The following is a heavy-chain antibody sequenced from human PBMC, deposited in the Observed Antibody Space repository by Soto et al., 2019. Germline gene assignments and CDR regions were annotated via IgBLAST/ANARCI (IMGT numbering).Heavy chain of an antibody. Sequence: PSETLSLTCTASGGSISSYYWSWIRQPPGKGLEWIGYIYYSGSTNYNPSLKSRVTISVDTSKNQFSLKLSSVTAADTAVYYCARDGRRYYYYYGMDVWGQGTTVTVSS. V-gene: IGHV4-59*01. CDR1: GGSISSYY. CDR3: ARDGRRYYYYYGMDV. CDR2: IYYSGST. J-gene: IGHJ6*02.